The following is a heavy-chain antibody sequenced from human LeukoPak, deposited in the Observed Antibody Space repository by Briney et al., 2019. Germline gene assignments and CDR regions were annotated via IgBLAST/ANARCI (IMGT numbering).Heavy chain of an antibody. Sequence: SGGSLRLSCAASGFTFSTFDMHWVRQAPGKGLEWVAVISDDGSNKYYADSVKGRFTISRDNSKNTLYLQMNSLRAEDTAVYYCARGGIMDVRGQGTTVTVSS. CDR1: GFTFSTFD. V-gene: IGHV3-30-3*01. J-gene: IGHJ6*02. CDR2: ISDDGSNK. CDR3: ARGGIMDV. D-gene: IGHD1-14*01.